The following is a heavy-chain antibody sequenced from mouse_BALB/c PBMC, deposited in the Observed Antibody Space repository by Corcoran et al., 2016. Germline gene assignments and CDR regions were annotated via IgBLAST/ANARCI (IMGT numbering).Heavy chain of an antibody. J-gene: IGHJ1*01. CDR3: ANWDWYFDV. V-gene: IGHV14-3*02. CDR1: GFNIKDTY. Sequence: EVQLQQSGAELVKPGASVKLSCTASGFNIKDTYMHWVKQRPEQGLEWIGRIDPANGNTKYDPKFQGKATITADTSANTGYLQLSSLTSEDTAVDYCANWDWYFDVWGAGTTVTVSS. CDR2: IDPANGNT. D-gene: IGHD4-1*01.